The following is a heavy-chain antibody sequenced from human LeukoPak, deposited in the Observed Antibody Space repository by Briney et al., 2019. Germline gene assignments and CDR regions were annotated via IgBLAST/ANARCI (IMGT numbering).Heavy chain of an antibody. V-gene: IGHV4-39*07. CDR2: IYYSGST. D-gene: IGHD2-2*01. CDR3: ARGMPSSINWFDP. CDR1: GGSISSSSYC. Sequence: SETLSLTCAVSGGSISSSSYCWGCIRQPPGKGLEWIGSIYYSGSTYYNPYLKSRVTIAVDTSKNQFSLKLSSVPGTDTAVYYCARGMPSSINWFDPWGQGTLVTVSS. J-gene: IGHJ5*02.